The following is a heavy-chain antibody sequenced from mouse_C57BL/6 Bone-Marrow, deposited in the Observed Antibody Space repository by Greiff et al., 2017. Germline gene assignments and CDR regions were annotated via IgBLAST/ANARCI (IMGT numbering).Heavy chain of an antibody. CDR2: IDPSDSYT. CDR3: AKSDYYGSCTSGVPYWYFDV. CDR1: GYTFTSYW. J-gene: IGHJ1*03. D-gene: IGHD1-1*01. V-gene: IGHV1-69*01. Sequence: QVQLQQPGAELVMPGASVKLSCKASGYTFTSYWMHWVKQRPGQGLEWIGEIDPSDSYTNYNQKFKGKSTLTVDKSSSTAYMQVRSLTSEDTAVYYCAKSDYYGSCTSGVPYWYFDVWGTGTTVTVSS.